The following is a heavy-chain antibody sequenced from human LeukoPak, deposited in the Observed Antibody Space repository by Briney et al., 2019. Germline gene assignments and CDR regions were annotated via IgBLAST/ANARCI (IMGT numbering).Heavy chain of an antibody. CDR3: ARGLLWFGELLWYYFDY. Sequence: GRSLRLSCAASGFTFSSYAMHWVRQAPGKGLEWVAVISYDGSNKYYADSVKGRFTISRDNAKNSLYLQMNSLRAEDTAVYYCARGLLWFGELLWYYFDYWGQGTLVTVSS. CDR1: GFTFSSYA. CDR2: ISYDGSNK. J-gene: IGHJ4*02. D-gene: IGHD3-10*01. V-gene: IGHV3-30-3*01.